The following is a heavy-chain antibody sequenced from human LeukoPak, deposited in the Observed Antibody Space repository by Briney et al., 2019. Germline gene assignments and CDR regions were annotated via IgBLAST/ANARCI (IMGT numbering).Heavy chain of an antibody. D-gene: IGHD3-22*01. CDR3: ARRPYFYDISGYAFDI. CDR2: IFYSVTT. Sequence: SETLSLTWTVSGGSLSSSSYYWGWIRQPPGKGLEWIGNIFYSVTTYRNPSLKSRVTISVHTSKHQFSLTLSSVTAADTAVYYCARRPYFYDISGYAFDIWGQGTMVTVSS. J-gene: IGHJ3*02. V-gene: IGHV4-39*01. CDR1: GGSLSSSSYY.